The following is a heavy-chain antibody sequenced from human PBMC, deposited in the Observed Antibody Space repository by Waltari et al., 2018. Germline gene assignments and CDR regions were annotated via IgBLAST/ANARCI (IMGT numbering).Heavy chain of an antibody. V-gene: IGHV3-23*03. CDR2: IYSGGST. CDR1: GFPFSSYA. J-gene: IGHJ5*02. D-gene: IGHD6-13*01. CDR3: AKEAEEQQLVGWFDP. Sequence: EVPLLESGGGLVPPGGSLRPSCAASGFPFSSYAMTWARQAPGEGLEWVSVIYSGGSTYYADSVKGRFTISRDNSKNTLYLQMNSLRAEDTAVYYCAKEAEEQQLVGWFDPWGQGTLVTVSS.